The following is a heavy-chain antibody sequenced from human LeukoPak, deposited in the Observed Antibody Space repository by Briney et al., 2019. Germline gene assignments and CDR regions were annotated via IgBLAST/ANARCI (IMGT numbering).Heavy chain of an antibody. Sequence: WMNPNSGNTGYAQKFQGRVTMTRNTSISTAYMELSSLRSEDTAVYYCARVVRSGWYRPVGYWGQGTLVTVSS. D-gene: IGHD6-19*01. CDR2: MNPNSGNT. CDR3: ARVVRSGWYRPVGY. J-gene: IGHJ4*02. V-gene: IGHV1-8*01.